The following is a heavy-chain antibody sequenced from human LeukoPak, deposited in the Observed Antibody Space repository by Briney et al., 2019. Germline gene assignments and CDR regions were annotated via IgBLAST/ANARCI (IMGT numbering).Heavy chain of an antibody. Sequence: SETLSLTCTVSGDSISTSNSYWGWIRQPPGKGLEWIGSIYYSGNTYYNASLKSRVTISVDTSKNQFSLKLSSVTAADTAVYYCARRVATTRYHDAFDIWGQGTMVTVSS. V-gene: IGHV4-39*07. J-gene: IGHJ3*02. CDR3: ARRVATTRYHDAFDI. D-gene: IGHD5-24*01. CDR2: IYYSGNT. CDR1: GDSISTSNSY.